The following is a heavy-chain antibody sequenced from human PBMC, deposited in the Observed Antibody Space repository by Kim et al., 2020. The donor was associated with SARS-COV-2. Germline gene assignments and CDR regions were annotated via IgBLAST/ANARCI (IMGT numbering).Heavy chain of an antibody. D-gene: IGHD6-6*01. Sequence: NYSPSFQGHVTISADKAISTADLQWSSLKASDTAMYYCARCDSSSTECDYWGQGTLVTVSS. J-gene: IGHJ4*02. CDR3: ARCDSSSTECDY. V-gene: IGHV5-10-1*01.